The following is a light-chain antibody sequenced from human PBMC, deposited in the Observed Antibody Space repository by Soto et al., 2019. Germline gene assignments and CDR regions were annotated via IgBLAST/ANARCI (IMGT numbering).Light chain of an antibody. CDR3: LLFYDGVAV. CDR2: DTS. J-gene: IGLJ7*01. V-gene: IGLV7-46*01. Sequence: QAVVTQEPSLTVSPGGTVTLTCGSSTGDVTNGRWPYWFQQRPGQVPRTLIHDTSNKHSWTPARFSGSLLGGKAALTLSGAQHEDESAYYCLLFYDGVAVFGGGTQLTVL. CDR1: TGDVTNGRW.